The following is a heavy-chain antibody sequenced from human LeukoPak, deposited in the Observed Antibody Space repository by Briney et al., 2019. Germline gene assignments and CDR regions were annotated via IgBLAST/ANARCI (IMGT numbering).Heavy chain of an antibody. CDR2: ISYRGGT. V-gene: IGHV4-34*04. D-gene: IGHD3-9*01. J-gene: IGHJ4*02. CDR1: GGSFSGYS. Sequence: PSETLSLTCGVFGGSFSGYSWSWIRQSPGKGLEWIGEISYRGGTNANPSLKSRATISVDTSKNQFSLKLSSVTAADTAVYYCARYDILTGYFDWGQGTLVTVSS. CDR3: ARYDILTGYFD.